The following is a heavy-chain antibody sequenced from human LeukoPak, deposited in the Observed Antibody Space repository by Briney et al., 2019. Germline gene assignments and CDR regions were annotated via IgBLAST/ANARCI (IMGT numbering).Heavy chain of an antibody. Sequence: ASVKVSCKASGYTFTGYYMHWVRQAPGQGLEWMGWINPNSGGTNYAQKFQGRVTMTRDTSISTAYMELSRLRSDDTAVYYCAREDRAAAGMTPSRTFDYWGQGTLVTVSS. V-gene: IGHV1-2*02. J-gene: IGHJ4*02. D-gene: IGHD6-13*01. CDR2: INPNSGGT. CDR1: GYTFTGYY. CDR3: AREDRAAAGMTPSRTFDY.